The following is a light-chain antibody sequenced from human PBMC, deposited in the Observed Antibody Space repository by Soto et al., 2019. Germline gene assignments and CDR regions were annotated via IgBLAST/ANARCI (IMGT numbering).Light chain of an antibody. Sequence: EIVLTQSPATLSLSPGERATLSCRASQSVNSYLAWYQQKPGQAPRLLIYYASNRAAGIPARFIGSGVGTAFTPPINSLEPEDFAVYYCQQRGNWPLFTFGPGTKVDIK. CDR1: QSVNSY. CDR3: QQRGNWPLFT. V-gene: IGKV3-11*01. J-gene: IGKJ3*01. CDR2: YAS.